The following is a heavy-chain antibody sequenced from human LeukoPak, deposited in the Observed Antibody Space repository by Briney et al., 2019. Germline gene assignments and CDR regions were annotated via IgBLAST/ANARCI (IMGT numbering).Heavy chain of an antibody. CDR1: GGSISSSSYY. V-gene: IGHV4-39*07. Sequence: SETLSLTCTVSGGSISSSSYYWGWIRQPPGKGLEWIGSIYYSGSTYYNPSLKSRVTISVDTSKNQFSLKLSSVTAADTAVYYCAREKNIVVVPANWFDPWGQGTLVTVSS. J-gene: IGHJ5*02. CDR2: IYYSGST. D-gene: IGHD2-2*01. CDR3: AREKNIVVVPANWFDP.